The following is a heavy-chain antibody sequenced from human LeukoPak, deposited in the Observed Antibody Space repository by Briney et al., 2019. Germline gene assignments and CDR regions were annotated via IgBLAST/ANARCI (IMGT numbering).Heavy chain of an antibody. J-gene: IGHJ6*03. CDR1: GFTFSSYS. Sequence: GGSLRLSCAASGFTFSSYSMNWVRQAPGKGLEWVASIRSSRSYIYYADSVKGRFTISRDNPKNSMYLQMTSLRAEDTAVYYCARVSPLNRNCFYYIDVWGKGTPVTVSS. CDR2: IRSSRSYI. CDR3: ARVSPLNRNCFYYIDV. D-gene: IGHD1-14*01. V-gene: IGHV3-21*01.